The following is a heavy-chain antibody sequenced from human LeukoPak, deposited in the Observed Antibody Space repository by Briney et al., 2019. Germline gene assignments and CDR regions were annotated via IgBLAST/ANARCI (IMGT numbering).Heavy chain of an antibody. CDR2: MSDRGGRT. Sequence: GGSLRLSCAASGFTFSSYAMSWVRQAPREGLEWVSAMSDRGGRTYYADPVKGRFTMSRDNSKNTVYLQMNSLRAEDKAVYYCANFLLGGSESSVYDYWGQGTLVPVSS. J-gene: IGHJ4*02. CDR1: GFTFSSYA. CDR3: ANFLLGGSESSVYDY. D-gene: IGHD3-22*01. V-gene: IGHV3-23*01.